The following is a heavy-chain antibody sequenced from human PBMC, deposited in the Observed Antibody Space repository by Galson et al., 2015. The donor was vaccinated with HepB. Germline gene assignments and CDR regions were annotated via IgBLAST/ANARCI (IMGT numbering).Heavy chain of an antibody. CDR1: GFTFSSYG. V-gene: IGHV3-30*18. CDR3: AKGGVVVPAIALGMDV. CDR2: ISYDGSNK. Sequence: LRLSCAASGFTFSSYGMHWVRQAPGKGLEWVAVISYDGSNKYYADSVKGRFTISRDNSKNTLYLQMNSLRAEDTAVYYCAKGGVVVPAIALGMDVWGQGTTVTVSS. D-gene: IGHD2-2*01. J-gene: IGHJ6*02.